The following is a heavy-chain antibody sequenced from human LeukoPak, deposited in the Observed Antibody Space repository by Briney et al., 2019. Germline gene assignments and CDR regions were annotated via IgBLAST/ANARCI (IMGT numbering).Heavy chain of an antibody. Sequence: PSETLSLTCAVYGGSFSGYYWSWIRQPPGKGLEWIGEINHSGSTYYNPSLKSRVTISVDTSKNQFSLKLSSVTATDTAVYYCARQVVVPAAMMGYYYYYGMDVWGQGTTVTVSS. CDR1: GGSFSGYY. CDR3: ARQVVVPAAMMGYYYYYGMDV. CDR2: INHSGST. D-gene: IGHD2-2*01. V-gene: IGHV4-34*01. J-gene: IGHJ6*02.